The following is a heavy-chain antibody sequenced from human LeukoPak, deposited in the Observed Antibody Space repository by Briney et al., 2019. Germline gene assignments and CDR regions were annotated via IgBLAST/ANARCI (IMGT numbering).Heavy chain of an antibody. D-gene: IGHD6-13*01. CDR2: IYHSGST. CDR3: ARIGYSSSQNWIDP. V-gene: IGHV4-39*07. Sequence: SETLSLTCTVSGGSISSSSYYWGWIRQPPGKGLEWIGSIYHSGSTYYNPSLKSRVTISVDTSKNQFSLKLSSVTAADTAVYYCARIGYSSSQNWIDPWGQGTLVTVSS. J-gene: IGHJ5*02. CDR1: GGSISSSSYY.